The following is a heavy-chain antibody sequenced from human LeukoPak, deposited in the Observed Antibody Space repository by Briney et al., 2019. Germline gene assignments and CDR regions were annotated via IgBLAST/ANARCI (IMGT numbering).Heavy chain of an antibody. CDR1: GFIFDHFG. J-gene: IGHJ4*02. CDR2: INWDSTST. V-gene: IGHV3-20*04. Sequence: WGSLRLSRATSGFIFDHFGMNWVRQVPGKGLEWVSGINWDSTSTNYVDSVRGRFTISRDNAKNSLYLQMNSLRVEDTAFYYCARDLKYCTGGMCYFTAVADSWGQGTLVTVSS. CDR3: ARDLKYCTGGMCYFTAVADS. D-gene: IGHD2-8*02.